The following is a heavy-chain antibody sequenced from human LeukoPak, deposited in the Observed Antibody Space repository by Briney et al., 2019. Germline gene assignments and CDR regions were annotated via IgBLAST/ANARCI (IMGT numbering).Heavy chain of an antibody. CDR2: ISDSGDST. D-gene: IGHD1-26*01. J-gene: IGHJ4*02. CDR1: GFTFSSSA. Sequence: GGSLRLSCAASGFTFSSSAMSWVRQAPGKGLEWVSSISDSGDSTYYADSVKGRFTISRDDSKNTLYLQMNSLRAEDTAVYYCAKDSPVATRWGQGTLVTVSS. CDR3: AKDSPVATR. V-gene: IGHV3-23*01.